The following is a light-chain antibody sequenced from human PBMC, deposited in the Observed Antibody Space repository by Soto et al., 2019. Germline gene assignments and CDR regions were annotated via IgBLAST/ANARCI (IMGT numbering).Light chain of an antibody. V-gene: IGLV2-14*01. CDR3: SSYTSSSTLLYV. CDR1: SSDVGGYNY. Sequence: HSALTQPASVSGSPGQSITISCTGTSSDVGGYNYVSWYQQHPGKAPKLMIYDVSNRPSGVSNRFSGSKSGNTASLTISGLQAEDDADYYCSSYTSSSTLLYVFGTGTKLTVL. CDR2: DVS. J-gene: IGLJ1*01.